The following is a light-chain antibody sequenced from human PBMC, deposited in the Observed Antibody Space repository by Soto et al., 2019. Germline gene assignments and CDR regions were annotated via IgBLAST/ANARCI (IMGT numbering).Light chain of an antibody. V-gene: IGLV2-14*01. CDR1: SSDVGGYNA. CDR3: GSYATGGAYV. J-gene: IGLJ1*01. Sequence: QSALTQPASVSGSPGQSITISCTGTSSDVGGYNAVSWYQQHPGKAPKLMIYDVTNRPPGASNRFSGSKSGNTASLTISGLQAEDEADYYCGSYATGGAYVFGTGTKLTVL. CDR2: DVT.